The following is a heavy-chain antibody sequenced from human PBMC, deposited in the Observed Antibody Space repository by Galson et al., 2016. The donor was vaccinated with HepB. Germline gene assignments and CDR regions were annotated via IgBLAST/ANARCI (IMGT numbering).Heavy chain of an antibody. Sequence: SLRLSCAASGFTFSNYGMTWVRQAPGKGLEVVSSISRSGDSTDYADSVKGRFTISRDNSKNTLSLQMNSLKADDTAIYYCVQGGTAPAVWGKGTTVTVSP. V-gene: IGHV3-23*01. CDR1: GFTFSNYG. CDR2: ISRSGDST. CDR3: VQGGTAPAV. J-gene: IGHJ6*04.